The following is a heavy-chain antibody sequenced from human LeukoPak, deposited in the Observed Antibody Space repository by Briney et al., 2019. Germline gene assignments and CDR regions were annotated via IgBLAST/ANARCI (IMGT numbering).Heavy chain of an antibody. CDR1: GGSISSYY. J-gene: IGHJ6*03. D-gene: IGHD2-15*01. V-gene: IGHV4-59*01. CDR3: ARQIVVVVAATGSSYYYYYMDV. CDR2: IYYSGST. Sequence: SETLSLTCTVSGGSISSYYWSWIRQPPGKGLEWIGYIYYSGSTHYNPSLKSRVTISVDTSKNQFSLKLSSVTAADTAVYYCARQIVVVVAATGSSYYYYYMDVWGKGTTVTVSS.